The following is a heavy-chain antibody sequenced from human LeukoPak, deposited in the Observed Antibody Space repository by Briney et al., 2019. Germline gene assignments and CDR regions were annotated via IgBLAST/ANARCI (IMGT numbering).Heavy chain of an antibody. CDR2: IYYSGST. Sequence: SETLSLTCTVSSGSISSYYWSWIRQPPGKGLEWIGYIYYSGSTNYNPSLKSRVTISVDTSKNQFSLKLSSVTAADTAVYYCARYYDSSGYSPPYFDYWGQGTLVTVSS. CDR1: SGSISSYY. CDR3: ARYYDSSGYSPPYFDY. V-gene: IGHV4-59*01. J-gene: IGHJ4*02. D-gene: IGHD3-22*01.